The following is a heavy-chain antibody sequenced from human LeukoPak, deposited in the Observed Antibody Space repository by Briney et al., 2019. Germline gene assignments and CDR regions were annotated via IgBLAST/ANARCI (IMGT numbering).Heavy chain of an antibody. D-gene: IGHD1-26*01. CDR2: INHSGST. J-gene: IGHJ4*02. CDR3: ARGLVGGGSYRY. Sequence: SETLSLTCAVYGGSFSGYYWSWIRQPPGKGLEWIGEINHSGSTNYNPSLKSRVTISVDTSKNQFSLKLSSVTAADTAVYYCARGLVGGGSYRYWGQGTLVTVSS. CDR1: GGSFSGYY. V-gene: IGHV4-34*01.